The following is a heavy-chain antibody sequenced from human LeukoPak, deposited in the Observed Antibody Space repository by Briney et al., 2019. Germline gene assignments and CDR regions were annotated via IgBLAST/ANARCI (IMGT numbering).Heavy chain of an antibody. CDR2: ISGDGGST. V-gene: IGHV3-43*02. J-gene: IGHJ3*02. CDR3: AKSRLPFNWGSEGRGGYDAFDI. Sequence: QSGGSLRLSCAASGFTFDDYAMHWVRQAPGKGLEWVSLISGDGGSTYYADSVKGRFTISRDNSKNSLYLQMNSLRTEDTALYYCAKSRLPFNWGSEGRGGYDAFDIWGQGTMVTVSS. CDR1: GFTFDDYA. D-gene: IGHD7-27*01.